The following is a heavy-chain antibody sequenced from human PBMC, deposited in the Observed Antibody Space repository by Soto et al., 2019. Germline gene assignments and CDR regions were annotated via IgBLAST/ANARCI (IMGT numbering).Heavy chain of an antibody. CDR2: VTVTGGST. Sequence: GGSLRLSCAASAISFNTYGVTWVRQAPGKGLEWVSTVTVTGGSTYYADSVKGRFTISRDRSNYTVSLLLNSLRVEDTAIYPCAGQRSPEGWFVPWGQGTLVTVSS. D-gene: IGHD3-10*01. CDR3: AGQRSPEGWFVP. J-gene: IGHJ5*02. V-gene: IGHV3-23*01. CDR1: AISFNTYG.